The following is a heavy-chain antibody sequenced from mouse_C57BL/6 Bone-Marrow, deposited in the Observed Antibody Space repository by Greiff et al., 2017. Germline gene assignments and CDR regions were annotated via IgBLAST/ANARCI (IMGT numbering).Heavy chain of an antibody. Sequence: VQLQQSGAELVRPGTSVKMSCKASGYTFTNYWIGWAKQRPGHGLEWIGDIYPGGGYTNYNEKFKGKATLTADTSSSTAYMQFSSLTSEDSAIYYCAILRRRYYYAMDYWGQGTSVTVSS. CDR2: IYPGGGYT. CDR1: GYTFTNYW. V-gene: IGHV1-63*01. CDR3: AILRRRYYYAMDY. D-gene: IGHD2-4*01. J-gene: IGHJ4*01.